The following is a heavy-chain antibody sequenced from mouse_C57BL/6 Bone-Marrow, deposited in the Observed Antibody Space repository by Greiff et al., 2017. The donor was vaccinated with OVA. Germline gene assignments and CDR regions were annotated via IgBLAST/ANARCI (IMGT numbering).Heavy chain of an antibody. V-gene: IGHV1-81*01. CDR1: GYTFTSYG. J-gene: IGHJ3*01. Sequence: QVQLQQSGAELARPGASVKLSCKASGYTFTSYGISWVKQRTGQGLEWIGEIYPRSGNTYYNEKFKGKATLTADKSSSTAYMELRSLTSDDSAVYFGAREGGNYGAWFAYWGQGTLVTVSA. CDR3: AREGGNYGAWFAY. CDR2: IYPRSGNT. D-gene: IGHD2-1*01.